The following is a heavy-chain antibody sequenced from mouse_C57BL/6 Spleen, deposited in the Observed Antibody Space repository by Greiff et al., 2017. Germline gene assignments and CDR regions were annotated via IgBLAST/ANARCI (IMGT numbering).Heavy chain of an antibody. CDR2: ISSGSSTI. CDR3: ARGSYSNWFAY. J-gene: IGHJ3*01. CDR1: GFTFSDYG. D-gene: IGHD2-5*01. V-gene: IGHV5-17*01. Sequence: EVQLVESGGGLVKPGGSLKLSCAASGFTFSDYGMHWVRQAPEKGLEWVAYISSGSSTIYYADTLKGRFTISSDHAKNTLFLQMTSLRSEDTAMYYCARGSYSNWFAYWGQGTLVTVSA.